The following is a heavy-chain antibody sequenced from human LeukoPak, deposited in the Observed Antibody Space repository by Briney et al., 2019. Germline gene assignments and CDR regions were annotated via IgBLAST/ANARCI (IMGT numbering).Heavy chain of an antibody. CDR3: ARVLAAARRSPRRYYYYMDV. CDR1: GGTFSSYA. J-gene: IGHJ6*03. CDR2: IIPILGIA. V-gene: IGHV1-69*04. D-gene: IGHD6-6*01. Sequence: ASVKVSCKASGGTFSSYAISWVRQAPGQGLEWMGRIIPILGIANYAQKFQGRVTMTRNTSISTAYMELSSLRSEDTAVYYCARVLAAARRSPRRYYYYMDVWGKGTTVTVSS.